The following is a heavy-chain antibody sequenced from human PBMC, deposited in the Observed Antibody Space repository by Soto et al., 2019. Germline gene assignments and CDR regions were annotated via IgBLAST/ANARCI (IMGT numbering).Heavy chain of an antibody. CDR2: ISAYNGNT. J-gene: IGHJ3*02. V-gene: IGHV1-18*01. Sequence: ASVKVSCKSSGYTFTSYGISWVRQAPGQGLEWMGWISAYNGNTNYAQKLQGRVTMTTDTSTSTAYMELRSLRSDDTAVYYCARYKRGRGPDAGEIFCQGKIGTV. D-gene: IGHD1-1*01. CDR1: GYTFTSYG. CDR3: ARYKRGRGPDAGEI.